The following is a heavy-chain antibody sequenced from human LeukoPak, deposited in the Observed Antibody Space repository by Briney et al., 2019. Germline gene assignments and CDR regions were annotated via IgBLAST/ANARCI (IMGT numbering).Heavy chain of an antibody. CDR3: ARSTSNYGFTFDY. J-gene: IGHJ4*02. CDR1: GGTFSSYA. CDR2: IIPIFGTA. D-gene: IGHD4-11*01. Sequence: SVKVSFKASGGTFSSYAISWVRQAPGQGLEWMGGIIPIFGTANYAQKFQGRVTITTDESTSTAYMELSSLRSEDTAVYYCARSTSNYGFTFDYWGQGTLVTVSS. V-gene: IGHV1-69*05.